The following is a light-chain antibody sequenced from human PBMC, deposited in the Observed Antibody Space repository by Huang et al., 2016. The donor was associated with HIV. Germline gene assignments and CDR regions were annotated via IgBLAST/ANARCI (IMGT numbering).Light chain of an antibody. CDR2: GAS. V-gene: IGKV3-15*01. CDR1: KSINSN. J-gene: IGKJ4*01. CDR3: QHYNNWPPLVT. Sequence: EMVMTQSPATLSVSPGERATVSCRASKSINSNLAWYQQKPGQAPRLLIYGASTRATGIPARFRGSGSGTEFTLTISSLQSEDFAFYYCQHYNNWPPLVTFGGGTKVEIK.